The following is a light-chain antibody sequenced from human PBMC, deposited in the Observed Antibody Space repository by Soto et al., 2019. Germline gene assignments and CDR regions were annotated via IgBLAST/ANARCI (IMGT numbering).Light chain of an antibody. Sequence: IQMTQSPSSLSASVGDRVTITCQASQDINNFLNWYQQKPGKAPKLLIYDASNLEVGVPSRFSGSGSGTDFTFTISRLQPEDIATYYCQQYENLPTFGQGTRLEIK. CDR1: QDINNF. CDR2: DAS. CDR3: QQYENLPT. V-gene: IGKV1-33*01. J-gene: IGKJ5*01.